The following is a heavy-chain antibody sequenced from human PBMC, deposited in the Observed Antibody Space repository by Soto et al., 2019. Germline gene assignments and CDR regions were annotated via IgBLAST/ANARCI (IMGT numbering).Heavy chain of an antibody. CDR2: ISSSSSYI. D-gene: IGHD4-4*01. CDR3: ARDRGVLQAFDY. V-gene: IGHV3-21*01. J-gene: IGHJ4*02. Sequence: GGSLRLSFAASGFTFSSYSMNWVRQAPGKGLEWVSSISSSSSYIYYADSVKGRFTISRDNAKNSLYLQMNSLRAEDTAVYYCARDRGVLQAFDYWGQGTLVTVSS. CDR1: GFTFSSYS.